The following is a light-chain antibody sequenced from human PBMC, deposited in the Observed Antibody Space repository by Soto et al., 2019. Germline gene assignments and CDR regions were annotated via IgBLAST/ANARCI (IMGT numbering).Light chain of an antibody. Sequence: QSALTQPRSVSGSPGQSVTISCTGTSSDVGGYNYVSWYQQHPGKAPKLMIYDVTKRPSGVSNRFSGSKSGNTASLTISGLQAEDEADYYCSSYTSRTTLNVFGSGTKLTVL. J-gene: IGLJ1*01. CDR1: SSDVGGYNY. CDR2: DVT. V-gene: IGLV2-14*01. CDR3: SSYTSRTTLNV.